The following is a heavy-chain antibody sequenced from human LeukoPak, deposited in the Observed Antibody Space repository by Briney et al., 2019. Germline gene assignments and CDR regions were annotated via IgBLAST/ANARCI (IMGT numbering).Heavy chain of an antibody. D-gene: IGHD6-19*01. Sequence: PGGSLRLSCAASGFSFNNYGMNWVRQAPGKGLEWVSAITARDGRTYYADSVKGRFTISKDNSKNTIYLEMNSLRAEDSAVYFCAKTGPSSGWTRCYFDYWDQGALVTVSS. CDR1: GFSFNNYG. V-gene: IGHV3-23*01. CDR3: AKTGPSSGWTRCYFDY. CDR2: ITARDGRT. J-gene: IGHJ4*02.